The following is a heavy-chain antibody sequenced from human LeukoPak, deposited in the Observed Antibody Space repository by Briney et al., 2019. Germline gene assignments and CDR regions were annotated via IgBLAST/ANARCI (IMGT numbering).Heavy chain of an antibody. CDR2: VSNSGST. V-gene: IGHV4-59*01. J-gene: IGHJ5*02. Sequence: SAPLSPTSTAGGASISNYYCSWIWRPPEKELEWFGYVSNSGSTDYHTSLKSRVTITVDTSKNMFCLKLSSVTAADTAVYYCARVATGAKPFGPWGQGTLVTVSS. CDR1: GASISNYY. D-gene: IGHD1-7*01. CDR3: ARVATGAKPFGP.